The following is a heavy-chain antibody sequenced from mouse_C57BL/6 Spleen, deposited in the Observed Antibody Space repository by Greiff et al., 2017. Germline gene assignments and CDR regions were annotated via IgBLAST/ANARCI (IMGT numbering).Heavy chain of an antibody. CDR2: INPNYGTT. J-gene: IGHJ4*01. CDR3: ARMNYYGSSCGYAMDY. D-gene: IGHD1-1*01. V-gene: IGHV1-39*01. CDR1: GYSFTDYN. Sequence: VQLQQSGPELVKPGASVKISCKASGYSFTDYNMNWVQQSNGKSLEWIGVINPNYGTTSYNQKFKGKATLTVDQSSSTAYMQLNSLTSEDSAIYYCARMNYYGSSCGYAMDYWGQGTSVTVSS.